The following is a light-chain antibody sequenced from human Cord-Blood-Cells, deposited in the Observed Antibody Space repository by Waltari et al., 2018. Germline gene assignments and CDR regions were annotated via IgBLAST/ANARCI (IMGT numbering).Light chain of an antibody. CDR3: SSYTSSSTYV. CDR2: DVS. CDR1: SSDVGGSNY. Sequence: QSALTPPASVSGSPGQSITISCTGTSSDVGGSNYVSWYQQHPGKAPKLMIYDVSNRPSGVSNRFSGSKSGNTASLTISGLQAEDEADYYCSSYTSSSTYVFGTGTKVTVL. V-gene: IGLV2-14*01. J-gene: IGLJ1*01.